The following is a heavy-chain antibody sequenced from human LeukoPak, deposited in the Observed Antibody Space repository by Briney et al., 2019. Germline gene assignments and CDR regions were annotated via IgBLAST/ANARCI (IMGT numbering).Heavy chain of an antibody. V-gene: IGHV1-3*01. J-gene: IGHJ5*02. Sequence: ASVKVSCKASGYTFTSYAMHWVRQAPGQRLEWMGWINAGNGNTKYSQKFQGRVTITRDTSASTAYMELSSLRSEDTAVYYCARESSGWYWRFDPWGQGTLVTVSS. CDR3: ARESSGWYWRFDP. D-gene: IGHD6-19*01. CDR1: GYTFTSYA. CDR2: INAGNGNT.